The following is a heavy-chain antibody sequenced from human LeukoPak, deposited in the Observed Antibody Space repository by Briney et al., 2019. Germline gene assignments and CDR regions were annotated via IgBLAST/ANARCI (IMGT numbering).Heavy chain of an antibody. CDR3: ARDPNAQRIVGASPRFDP. Sequence: ASVKVSCKASGYTFTSYYMHLVRQAPGQGLEYMGIINPSGGSTSYAQKFQGRVTMTRDTSTSTVYMELSSLRSEDTAVYYCARDPNAQRIVGASPRFDPWGQGTLVTVSS. CDR1: GYTFTSYY. D-gene: IGHD1-26*01. CDR2: INPSGGST. V-gene: IGHV1-46*01. J-gene: IGHJ5*02.